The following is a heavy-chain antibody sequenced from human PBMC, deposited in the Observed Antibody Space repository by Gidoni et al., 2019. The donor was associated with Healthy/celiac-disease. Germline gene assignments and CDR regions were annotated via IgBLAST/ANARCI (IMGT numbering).Heavy chain of an antibody. J-gene: IGHJ4*02. CDR1: GGSFSGYY. V-gene: IGHV4-34*01. CDR3: ARAVRRTPEFKF. D-gene: IGHD3-16*01. Sequence: QVQLQQWGAGLLKPSETLSLTCAVYGGSFSGYYWSWIRPPQGKGLEWNGEINHSGITNYNPSLKSRVTISVDTSKNQFSLMLSSATAADTAGYYCARAVRRTPEFKFGGQGTLVTVSS. CDR2: INHSGIT.